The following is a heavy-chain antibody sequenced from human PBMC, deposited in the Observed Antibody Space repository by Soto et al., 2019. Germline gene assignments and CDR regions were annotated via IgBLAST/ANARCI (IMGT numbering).Heavy chain of an antibody. D-gene: IGHD3-22*01. J-gene: IGHJ6*02. CDR2: IYHSGST. Sequence: PSETLSLTCASSGGSISSSNWWSWVRQPPGKGLEWIGEIYHSGSTNYNPSLKSRVTISVDKSKNQFSLKLSSVTAADTAVYYCARSADSSGYYPRWYYYGLDVWGQGTTVPVSS. CDR3: ARSADSSGYYPRWYYYGLDV. V-gene: IGHV4-4*02. CDR1: GGSISSSNW.